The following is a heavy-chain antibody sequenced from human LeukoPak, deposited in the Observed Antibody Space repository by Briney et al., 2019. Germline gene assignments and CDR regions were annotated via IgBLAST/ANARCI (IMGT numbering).Heavy chain of an antibody. V-gene: IGHV3-43*01. Sequence: GGSLRLSCAASGFTFDDYTMLWVRQAPGKGLEWVSLISWDGGSTYYADSVKGRFTISRDNSKNSLYLQMNSLRTEDTALYYCATTGTTSGYWGQGTLVTVSS. CDR2: ISWDGGST. CDR3: ATTGTTSGY. D-gene: IGHD1-1*01. J-gene: IGHJ4*02. CDR1: GFTFDDYT.